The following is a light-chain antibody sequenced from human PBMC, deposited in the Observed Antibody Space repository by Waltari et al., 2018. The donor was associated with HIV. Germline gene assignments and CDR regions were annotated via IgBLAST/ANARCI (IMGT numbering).Light chain of an antibody. Sequence: QSVLTQPPSVSGSPGQRVTISCTGNSSNIGAGFDVHWYQQLPETAPKLLIYGATIRPAGLPDRFSGSKSGASASLAITGLQAEDEADYYCQSYDSGLSVVFGGGTKLTVL. CDR2: GAT. J-gene: IGLJ3*02. CDR3: QSYDSGLSVV. CDR1: SSNIGAGFD. V-gene: IGLV1-40*01.